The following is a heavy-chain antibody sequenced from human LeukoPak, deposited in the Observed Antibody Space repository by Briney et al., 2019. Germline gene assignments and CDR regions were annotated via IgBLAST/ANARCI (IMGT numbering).Heavy chain of an antibody. CDR1: GFTFSSYG. D-gene: IGHD3-10*01. J-gene: IGHJ4*02. CDR3: AKDRRYYGSGSYMDY. V-gene: IGHV3-30*18. Sequence: GRSLRLSCAASGFTFSSYGMHWVRQAPGKALEWVAVISYDGSNKYYADSVKGRFTISRDNSKNTLYLQMNSLRAEDTAVYYCAKDRRYYGSGSYMDYWGQGTLVTVSS. CDR2: ISYDGSNK.